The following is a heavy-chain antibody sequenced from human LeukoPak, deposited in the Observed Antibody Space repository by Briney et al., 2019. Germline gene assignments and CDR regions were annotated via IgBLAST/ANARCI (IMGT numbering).Heavy chain of an antibody. D-gene: IGHD2-21*02. V-gene: IGHV1-8*01. J-gene: IGHJ4*02. CDR3: ARGPSYGGYSIGGIDY. CDR1: GYTFTSYD. Sequence: ASVKVSCKASGYTFTSYDINWVRQATGQGLEWMGWMNPNSGNTGYAQKFQGRVTITRNTSISTAYMELSSLRSEDTAVYYCARGPSYGGYSIGGIDYWGQGTLVTVSS. CDR2: MNPNSGNT.